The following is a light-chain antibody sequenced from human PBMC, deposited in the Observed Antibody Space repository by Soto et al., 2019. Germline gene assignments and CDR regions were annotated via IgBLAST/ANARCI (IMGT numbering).Light chain of an antibody. CDR3: QQSYSIPHT. CDR2: AAS. J-gene: IGKJ2*01. V-gene: IGKV1-39*01. CDR1: QSISSY. Sequence: DPQVTQSPSSLSAAVGDRVTITCRASQSISSYLNWYQQKPGKAPKLLIYAASSLQSGVPSRFSGSGSATDFTLTISDLQHEDFATYYCQQSYSIPHTFGRGTNVDI.